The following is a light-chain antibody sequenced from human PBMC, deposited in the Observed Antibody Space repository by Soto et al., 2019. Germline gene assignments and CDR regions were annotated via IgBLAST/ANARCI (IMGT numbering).Light chain of an antibody. Sequence: EMGLTQSAAILSVCPWERATLPCMASQMFSSSYLAWYQQKPGQAPRFLIYSASSRATGIPDRFSGSGSGTDFTLTISRLEPEDFAVYYCQQDGRSPTTFGQGTKVDI. V-gene: IGKV3-20*01. CDR2: SAS. J-gene: IGKJ1*01. CDR1: QMFSSSY. CDR3: QQDGRSPTT.